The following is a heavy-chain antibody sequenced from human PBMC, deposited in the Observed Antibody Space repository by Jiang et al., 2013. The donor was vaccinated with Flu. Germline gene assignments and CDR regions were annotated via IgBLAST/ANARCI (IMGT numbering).Heavy chain of an antibody. V-gene: IGHV3-23*01. CDR1: GFTFSSYA. Sequence: ASGFTFSSYAMSWVRQAPGKGLEWVSAISGSGGSTYYADSVKGRFTISRDNSKNTLYLQMNSLRAEDTAVYYCAKSFSPVGAFDIWGQGTMVTVSS. CDR3: AKSFSPVGAFDI. D-gene: IGHD1-26*01. CDR2: ISGSGGST. J-gene: IGHJ3*02.